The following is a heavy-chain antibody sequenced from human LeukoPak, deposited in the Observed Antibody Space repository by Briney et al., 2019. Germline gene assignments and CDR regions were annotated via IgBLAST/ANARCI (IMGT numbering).Heavy chain of an antibody. CDR1: GGSISSGDYY. J-gene: IGHJ4*02. V-gene: IGHV4-61*08. CDR2: IYYSGST. D-gene: IGHD1-26*01. Sequence: PSETLSLTCTVSGGSISSGDYYWSWIRQPPGKGLEWIGYIYYSGSTNYNPSLKSRVTISVDTSKNQFSLKLSSVTAADTAVYYCAREARIVGASMGFDYWAKETLVTVS. CDR3: AREARIVGASMGFDY.